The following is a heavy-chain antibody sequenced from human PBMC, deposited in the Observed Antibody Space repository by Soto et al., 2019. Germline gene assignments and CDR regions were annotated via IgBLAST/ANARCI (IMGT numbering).Heavy chain of an antibody. CDR1: GFTFSSYG. V-gene: IGHV3-33*01. D-gene: IGHD6-13*01. Sequence: GGSLRLSCAASGFTFSSYGMHWVRQAPGKGLEWVAVIWYDGSNKYYADSVKGRFTISRDNSKNTLYLQMNSLRAEDTAVYYCARDILAAAGTGSYFDYWGQGTLVTVSS. CDR3: ARDILAAAGTGSYFDY. J-gene: IGHJ4*02. CDR2: IWYDGSNK.